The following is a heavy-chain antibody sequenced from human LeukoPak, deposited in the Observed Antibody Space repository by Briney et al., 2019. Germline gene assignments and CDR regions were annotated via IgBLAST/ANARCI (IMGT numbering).Heavy chain of an antibody. V-gene: IGHV3-53*01. J-gene: IGHJ4*02. D-gene: IGHD3-3*01. CDR3: ARGLHDLWRGHMGY. Sequence: PGGSLRLSCAASGFTVKNNYMTWVRQAPGKGLDWVSVIDSDGNTYYADSAMGRFSISRDNSKNMVFLQMNSLRAEDTAVYYCARGLHDLWRGHMGYWGQGTLVTVSS. CDR1: GFTVKNNY. CDR2: IDSDGNT.